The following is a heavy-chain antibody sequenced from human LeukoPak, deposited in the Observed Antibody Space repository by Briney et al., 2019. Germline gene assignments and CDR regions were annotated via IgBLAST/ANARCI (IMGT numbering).Heavy chain of an antibody. CDR3: ARGGYQLLWEYFQH. CDR2: ISAYNGNT. Sequence: ASVKVPCKASGYTFTSYGISWVRQAPGQGLERMGWISAYNGNTNYAQKLQGRVTMTTDTSTSTAYMELRSLRSDDTAVYYCARGGYQLLWEYFQHWGQGTLVTVSS. CDR1: GYTFTSYG. V-gene: IGHV1-18*01. J-gene: IGHJ1*01. D-gene: IGHD2-2*01.